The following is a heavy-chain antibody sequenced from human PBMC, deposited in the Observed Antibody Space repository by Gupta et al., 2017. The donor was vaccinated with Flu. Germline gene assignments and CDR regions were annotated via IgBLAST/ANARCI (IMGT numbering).Heavy chain of an antibody. J-gene: IGHJ4*02. CDR2: IISIFGTA. CDR3: ARLEDSSGRIDY. Sequence: QVQLVQSGAEVKKPGSSVKVSCKASGGTFSSYAISWVRQAPGQGLEWMGGIISIFGTANYAQKFQGSVTITADESTSTAYMELSSLRSEDTAVYYCARLEDSSGRIDYWGQGTLVTVSS. CDR1: GGTFSSYA. V-gene: IGHV1-69*01. D-gene: IGHD6-19*01.